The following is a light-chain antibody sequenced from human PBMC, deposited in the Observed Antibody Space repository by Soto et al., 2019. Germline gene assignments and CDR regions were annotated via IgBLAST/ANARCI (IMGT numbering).Light chain of an antibody. J-gene: IGKJ5*01. Sequence: EIVLTQSPGTLSLSPGERATLSCRASQRVSSSYLAWYQQKPGQAPRLLIYGASSRATGIPDRFSGSGSGTDFTLTISRLEPEDIALYYCQQYGSSAITFGQGTRLEIK. CDR2: GAS. V-gene: IGKV3-20*01. CDR1: QRVSSSY. CDR3: QQYGSSAIT.